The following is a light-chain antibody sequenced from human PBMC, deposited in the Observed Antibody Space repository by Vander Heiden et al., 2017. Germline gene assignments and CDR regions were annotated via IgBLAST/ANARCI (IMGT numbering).Light chain of an antibody. J-gene: IGLJ2*01. CDR2: KAT. V-gene: IGLV3-27*01. CDR1: VLAKKY. Sequence: SYVLTQPSSVPVSPAQTARIPRLRCVLAKKYARWFQQKPGQAPVLVSYKATERPSGIPGRFSGSSSGTTVTLTISGAQAEDEADYYCYSAADYNLVFGGGTKLTVL. CDR3: YSAADYNLV.